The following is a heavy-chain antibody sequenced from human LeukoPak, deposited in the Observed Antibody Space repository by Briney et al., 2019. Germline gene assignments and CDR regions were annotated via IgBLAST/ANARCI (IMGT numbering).Heavy chain of an antibody. CDR1: GYTFGTYF. Sequence: ASVKLSCKTSGYTFGTYFMHWVRQAPGQGLEWMGYIKPNSGVTNYAQKFRGRVTMTWDTSISTAYIELSGLTSDDTAIYYCARPTYCGSNCYFNFDYWGEGTLVTVSS. J-gene: IGHJ4*02. CDR2: IKPNSGVT. D-gene: IGHD2-21*02. CDR3: ARPTYCGSNCYFNFDY. V-gene: IGHV1-2*02.